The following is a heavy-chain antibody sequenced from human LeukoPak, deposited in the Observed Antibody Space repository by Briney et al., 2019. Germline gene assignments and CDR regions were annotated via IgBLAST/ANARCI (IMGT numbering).Heavy chain of an antibody. V-gene: IGHV3-64*01. CDR2: ISENGGTT. D-gene: IGHD3-22*01. CDR3: ARRGSGYSQNYFDY. CDR1: GFIFSSYA. J-gene: IGHJ4*02. Sequence: GGSLRLSCAASGFIFSSYAMHWVRQAPEKGLEYVSAISENGGTTYYVNSVRGRFTISRDNPKNTLDLQMGSLRAEDTAVYYCARRGSGYSQNYFDYWGQGTLVTVSS.